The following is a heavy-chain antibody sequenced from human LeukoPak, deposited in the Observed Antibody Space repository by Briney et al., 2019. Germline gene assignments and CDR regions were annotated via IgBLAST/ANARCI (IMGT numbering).Heavy chain of an antibody. V-gene: IGHV1-8*01. CDR1: GFTFTNYD. CDR3: VRVGEGVVRSVNYWFAS. CDR2: MNPINGNT. D-gene: IGHD3-10*01. J-gene: IGHJ5*01. Sequence: ASVKVSCKATGFTFTNYDINWVRQATGQGLEWMGWMNPINGNTGYAQKFQGRVTMTRDTSISTAYMELRSLTSEDTAAYYCVRVGEGVVRSVNYWFASWGQGTLVTVSS.